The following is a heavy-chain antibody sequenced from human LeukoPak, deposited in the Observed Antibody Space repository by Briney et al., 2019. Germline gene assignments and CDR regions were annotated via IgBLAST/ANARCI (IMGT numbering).Heavy chain of an antibody. CDR2: IYTSGST. J-gene: IGHJ4*02. D-gene: IGHD3-3*01. V-gene: IGHV4-61*02. CDR1: GGSISSGSYY. CDR3: ARDRGYDFWSGYPNFDY. Sequence: SETLSLTCTVSGGSISSGSYYWSWIRQPAGKGLEWIGRIYTSGSTNYNPSLKSRVTISVDTSKNQFSLKLSSVTAADTAVYYCARDRGYDFWSGYPNFDYWGQGTLVTVSS.